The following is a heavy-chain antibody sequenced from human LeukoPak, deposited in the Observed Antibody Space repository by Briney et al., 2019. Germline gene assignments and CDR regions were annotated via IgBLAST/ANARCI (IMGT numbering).Heavy chain of an antibody. Sequence: GGSLRLSCAASGFTFSTYAFHWVRQAPGKGLEWVAVISSDGRNQIYRDSVKGRFTISRDNSQNPLFLHMNNLKTEDTAVYFCARDPMADLDYWGQGTLVTVSS. CDR3: ARDPMADLDY. J-gene: IGHJ4*02. V-gene: IGHV3-30*04. CDR1: GFTFSTYA. D-gene: IGHD2-8*01. CDR2: ISSDGRNQ.